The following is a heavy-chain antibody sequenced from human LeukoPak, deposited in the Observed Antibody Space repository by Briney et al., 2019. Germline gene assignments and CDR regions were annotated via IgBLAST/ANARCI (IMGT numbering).Heavy chain of an antibody. CDR2: TYYRSKWSN. J-gene: IGHJ4*02. V-gene: IGHV6-1*01. CDR3: ARYYYDSRGYYYYYFDY. Sequence: SQTLSLTCAISGDSVSSNSAACYWIRQSPSRGLEWLGRTYYRSKWSNDYAVSVKSRITINPDTSRNQFSLQLNSVTPEDTAVYYCARYYYDSRGYYYYYFDYWGQGTLVTVSS. CDR1: GDSVSSNSAA. D-gene: IGHD3-22*01.